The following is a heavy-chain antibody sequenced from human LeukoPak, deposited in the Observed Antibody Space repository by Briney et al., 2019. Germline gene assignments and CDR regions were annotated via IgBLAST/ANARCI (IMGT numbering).Heavy chain of an antibody. CDR1: GFTFSSYA. CDR3: AKDRWGVYEHCCEPFDY. CDR2: ISGNGIST. J-gene: IGHJ4*02. V-gene: IGHV3-23*01. Sequence: GGSLRLSCAASGFTFSSYAMAWVRQAPGKGLEWVSAISGNGISTYYAESVRGRFTVSRDNPKNTLYLHMTSLRAEDTAVYYCAKDRWGVYEHCCEPFDYWGQGTLVTVSS. D-gene: IGHD2-21*01.